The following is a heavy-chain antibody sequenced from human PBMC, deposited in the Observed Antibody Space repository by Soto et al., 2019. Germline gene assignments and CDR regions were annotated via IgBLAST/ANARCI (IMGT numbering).Heavy chain of an antibody. CDR3: ARDGLYCSSTSCLPTLHGMDV. J-gene: IGHJ6*02. CDR1: GGTFSSYA. V-gene: IGHV1-69*13. Sequence: SVKVSCKASGGTFSSYAISWVRQAPGQGLEWMGGIIPIFGTANYAQKFLGRVTITADESTSTAYMELSSLRSEDTAVYYCARDGLYCSSTSCLPTLHGMDVWGQGTTVTVSS. D-gene: IGHD2-2*01. CDR2: IIPIFGTA.